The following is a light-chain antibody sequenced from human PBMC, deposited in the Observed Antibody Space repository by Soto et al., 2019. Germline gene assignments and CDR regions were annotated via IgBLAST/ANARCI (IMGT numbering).Light chain of an antibody. J-gene: IGKJ4*01. CDR2: DAS. V-gene: IGKV1-33*01. CDR1: QDISNY. Sequence: DIQMPQSPSSLSASVGDRVTITCQASQDISNYLNWYQQKPGKAPKLLIYDASNLETGVPSRFSGSGSGTDFTFTISSLQPEDIATYYCQQYDNLPTFGGGTKVDI. CDR3: QQYDNLPT.